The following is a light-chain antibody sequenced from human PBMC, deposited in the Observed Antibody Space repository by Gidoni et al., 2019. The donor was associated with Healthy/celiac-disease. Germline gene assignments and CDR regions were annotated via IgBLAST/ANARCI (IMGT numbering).Light chain of an antibody. CDR1: QSVSSY. CDR2: DAS. CDR3: QQRSNWPPENT. V-gene: IGKV3-11*01. J-gene: IGKJ2*01. Sequence: EIVLTQSPATLSLSPGERATLSCRASQSVSSYLAWYQQKPGQAPRLLIYDASNRATGIPARFSGRGSGTDFTLTISSLEPEDFAVYYCQQRSNWPPENTFGQGTKLEIK.